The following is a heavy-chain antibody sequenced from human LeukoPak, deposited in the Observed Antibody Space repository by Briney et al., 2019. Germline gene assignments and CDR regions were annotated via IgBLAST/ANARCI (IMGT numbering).Heavy chain of an antibody. Sequence: SQTLSLTCAVSGGSISSGGYSWSWIRQPPGKGLEWIGYIYHSGSTYYNPSLKSRVTISVDRSTNQFSLKLSSVTAADTAVYYCARVSGDYGSGSYPAMDVWGQGTTVTVSS. J-gene: IGHJ6*02. CDR3: ARVSGDYGSGSYPAMDV. CDR1: GGSISSGGYS. V-gene: IGHV4-30-2*01. D-gene: IGHD3-10*01. CDR2: IYHSGST.